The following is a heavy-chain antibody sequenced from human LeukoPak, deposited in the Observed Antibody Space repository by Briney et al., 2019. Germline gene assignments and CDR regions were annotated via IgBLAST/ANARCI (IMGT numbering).Heavy chain of an antibody. CDR3: VRDDPRTLNTIYGVVPIDDTFDI. Sequence: ASVKVSCKASGYTFTSYAMHWVRQAPGQRLEWMGWINAGNGNTKYSQKLQGRVTMSTDTSTSTAYMELRSLRSDDTAVYYCVRDDPRTLNTIYGVVPIDDTFDIWGQGTKVTVS. J-gene: IGHJ3*02. CDR2: INAGNGNT. D-gene: IGHD3-3*01. V-gene: IGHV1-3*01. CDR1: GYTFTSYA.